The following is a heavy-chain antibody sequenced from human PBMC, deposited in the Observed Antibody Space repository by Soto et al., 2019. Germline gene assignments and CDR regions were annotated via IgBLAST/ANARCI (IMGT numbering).Heavy chain of an antibody. CDR1: GFTFSSYA. J-gene: IGHJ6*03. D-gene: IGHD6-19*01. V-gene: IGHV3-23*01. CDR2: ISGSGGNT. Sequence: PGGSLRLSCAASGFTFSSYAMSWVRQAPGKGLEWVSAISGSGGNTGYAQKFQGRVTMTRNTSISTAYMELSSLRSEDTAVYYCARGTTAGYSSGWYDSYYYYYMDVWGKGTTVTVSS. CDR3: ARGTTAGYSSGWYDSYYYYYMDV.